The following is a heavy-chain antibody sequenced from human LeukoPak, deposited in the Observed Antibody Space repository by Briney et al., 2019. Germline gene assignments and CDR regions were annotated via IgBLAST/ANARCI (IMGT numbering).Heavy chain of an antibody. CDR2: MNPNTGNT. V-gene: IGHV1-8*01. CDR3: ARGPLVRLPSSFDP. CDR1: GYTFTSYD. J-gene: IGHJ5*02. D-gene: IGHD3-16*02. Sequence: ASVKVSCKASGYTFTSYDVNWVRQATGQGLEWMGWMNPNTGNTGSAQRFQGRVTMTRDTSISTAYMELSSLRSEDTAVYYCARGPLVRLPSSFDPWGQGTLVTVSS.